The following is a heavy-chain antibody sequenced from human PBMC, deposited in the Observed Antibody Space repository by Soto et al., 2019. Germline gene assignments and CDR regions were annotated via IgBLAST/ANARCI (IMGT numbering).Heavy chain of an antibody. CDR1: GFTFSSYS. CDR2: ISSSSSYI. CDR3: ARDSESGVVDYYYGMDV. Sequence: GGSLRLSCAASGFTFSSYSMNWVRQAPGKGLEWVSSISSSSSYIYYADSVKGRFTISRDNAKNSLYLQMNSLRADDTAVYYCARDSESGVVDYYYGMDVWGQGTTVTVSS. V-gene: IGHV3-21*01. D-gene: IGHD2-15*01. J-gene: IGHJ6*02.